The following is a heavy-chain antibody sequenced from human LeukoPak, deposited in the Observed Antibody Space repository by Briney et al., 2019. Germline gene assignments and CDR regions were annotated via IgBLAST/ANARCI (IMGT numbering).Heavy chain of an antibody. J-gene: IGHJ4*02. CDR3: ATLGISGYFRDY. CDR2: INPKSGGT. D-gene: IGHD3-22*01. CDR1: GYTFTDYY. Sequence: ASVKVSCKGSGYTFTDYYIHWVRQAPGQGLEWMGWINPKSGGTNYAQKFQGRVTMTRDTSISTAYMELRSDDTAVYYCATLGISGYFRDYWGQGTLVPVSS. V-gene: IGHV1-2*02.